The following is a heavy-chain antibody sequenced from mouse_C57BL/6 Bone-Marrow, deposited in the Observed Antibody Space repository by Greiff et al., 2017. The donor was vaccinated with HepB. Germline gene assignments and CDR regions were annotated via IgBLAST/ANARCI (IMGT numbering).Heavy chain of an antibody. CDR3: ARLLGGGFAY. Sequence: VQLQQSGPELVKPGASVKIPCKASGYTFTDYNMDWVKQSHGKSLEWIGDINPNNGGTIYNQKFKGKATLTVDKSSSTAYMELRSLTSEDTAVYYCARLLGGGFAYWGQGTLVTVSA. CDR1: GYTFTDYN. CDR2: INPNNGGT. V-gene: IGHV1-18*01. D-gene: IGHD4-1*01. J-gene: IGHJ3*01.